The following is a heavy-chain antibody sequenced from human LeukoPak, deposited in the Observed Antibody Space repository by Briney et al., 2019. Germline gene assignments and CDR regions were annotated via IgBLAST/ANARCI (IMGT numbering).Heavy chain of an antibody. CDR1: GFTFSSYW. V-gene: IGHV4-4*02. Sequence: GSLRLSCAASGFTFSSYWMSWVRQPPGKGLEWIGEIYHSGSTNYNPSLKSRVTISIDKSKNQISLKLNSVTAADTAVYYCASTKGSSSHEYLQPWGQGTLVTVSS. D-gene: IGHD6-13*01. J-gene: IGHJ1*01. CDR3: ASTKGSSSHEYLQP. CDR2: IYHSGST.